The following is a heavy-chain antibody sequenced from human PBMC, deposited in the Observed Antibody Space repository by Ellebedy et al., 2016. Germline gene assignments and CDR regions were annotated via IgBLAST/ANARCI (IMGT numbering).Heavy chain of an antibody. CDR1: GGSISSYY. CDR2: IYYSGST. CDR3: AREGVMDIVVVPAAI. J-gene: IGHJ4*02. V-gene: IGHV4-59*12. D-gene: IGHD2-2*03. Sequence: SETLSLXXTVSGGSISSYYWSWIRQPPGKGLEWIGYIYYSGSTNYNPSLKSRVTISVDTSKNQFSLKLSSVTAADTAVYYCAREGVMDIVVVPAAIWGQGTLVTVSS.